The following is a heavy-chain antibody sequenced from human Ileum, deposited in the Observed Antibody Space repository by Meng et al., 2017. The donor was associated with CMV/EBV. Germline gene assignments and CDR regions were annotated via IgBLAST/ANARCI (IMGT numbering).Heavy chain of an antibody. D-gene: IGHD6-19*01. CDR2: IRGDGSRT. J-gene: IGHJ4*02. CDR3: VKEHNTGWPNFDC. CDR1: GFKFRDYS. Sequence: GGSLRLSCAASGFKFRDYSMHWVRQAPGKGLEWVSLIRGDGSRTFYADSVKGRFTISRDNRKNSLFLQMNSLRTEDSALYYCVKEHNTGWPNFDCWGQGTLVTVSS. V-gene: IGHV3-43*01.